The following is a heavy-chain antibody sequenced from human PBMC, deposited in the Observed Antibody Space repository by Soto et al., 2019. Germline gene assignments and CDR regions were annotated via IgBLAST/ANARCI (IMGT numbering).Heavy chain of an antibody. CDR1: GASISSSY. V-gene: IGHV4-59*01. D-gene: IGHD5-12*01. J-gene: IGHJ4*02. Sequence: PSETLSLTCKVSGASISSSYWSWIRQPPGKGLEWIAHIYHTGTTNYNPSLKSRVTISLDTSKSQFSLNLTSLTTADTAVYFCARGGNRYSPTSSGVGGFDYWGQGTLVTVSS. CDR2: IYHTGTT. CDR3: ARGGNRYSPTSSGVGGFDY.